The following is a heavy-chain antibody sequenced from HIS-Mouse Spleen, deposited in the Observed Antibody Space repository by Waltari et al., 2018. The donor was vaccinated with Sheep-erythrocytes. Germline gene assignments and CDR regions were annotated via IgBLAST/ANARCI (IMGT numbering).Heavy chain of an antibody. CDR3: AREKTSSSSFDY. Sequence: QVQLVESGGGLVKPGGSLRLSCAASGFTFSYYYMSWIRQAPGKGMEWVSYISGSGSTIYYADSVKGRFTISRDNAKNSLYLQMNSLRAEDTAVYYCAREKTSSSSFDYWGQGTLVTVSS. CDR1: GFTFSYYY. V-gene: IGHV3-11*01. D-gene: IGHD6-6*01. J-gene: IGHJ4*02. CDR2: ISGSGSTI.